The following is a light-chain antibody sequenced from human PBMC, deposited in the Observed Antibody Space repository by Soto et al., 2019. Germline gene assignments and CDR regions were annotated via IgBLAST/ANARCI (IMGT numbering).Light chain of an antibody. CDR2: AAS. J-gene: IGKJ1*01. Sequence: EIVLTQSPGTLSLSPGEGATLSCRASESISSSYLAWYQQRPGQSPRLLIYAASSRAAGIPDRFSGSGSGADFTLTISRLEPEDFAVYYCQQYGSSGTFGQGTKVEIK. CDR1: ESISSSY. V-gene: IGKV3-20*01. CDR3: QQYGSSGT.